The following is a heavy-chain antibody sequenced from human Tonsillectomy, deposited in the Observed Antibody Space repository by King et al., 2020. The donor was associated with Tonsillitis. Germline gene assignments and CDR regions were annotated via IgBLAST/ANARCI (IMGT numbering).Heavy chain of an antibody. J-gene: IGHJ4*02. CDR1: GFPFSSYG. Sequence: VQLVESGGGLVQPGGSLRLSCEASGFPFSSYGMSWVRQAPGKGLEWVSLIHANTGITSYADSVRGRFTISRANSKNTLDLQMNSLRADDTAVYYCARHGSAYSVDYWGQGTLVTVSS. V-gene: IGHV3-23*03. CDR3: ARHGSAYSVDY. CDR2: IHANTGIT. D-gene: IGHD2-21*01.